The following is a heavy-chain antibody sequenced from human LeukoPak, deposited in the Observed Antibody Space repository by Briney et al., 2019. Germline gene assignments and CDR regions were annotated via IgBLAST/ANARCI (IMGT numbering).Heavy chain of an antibody. CDR2: INPNSGGT. V-gene: IGHV1-2*02. Sequence: ASVKVSCKASGYTFTGYYMHWVRQAPGQGLEWMGWINPNSGGTNYAQKFQGRVTMTRDTSISTAYMELSRLRSDDTAVYYCATQQANGLLWFGELPADYWGQGTLVTVSS. CDR3: ATQQANGLLWFGELPADY. CDR1: GYTFTGYY. J-gene: IGHJ4*02. D-gene: IGHD3-10*01.